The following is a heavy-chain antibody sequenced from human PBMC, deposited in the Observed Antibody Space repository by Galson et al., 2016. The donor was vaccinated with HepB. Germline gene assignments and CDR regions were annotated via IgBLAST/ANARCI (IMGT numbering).Heavy chain of an antibody. Sequence: SLRLSCATSGFTFSDYPMYWIRQAPGEGLEWVARISHDAIHTSYADSLKGRFTISRDNSKNTLSLQMNGLRDEDTAVYYCAKEATATTGAKTKRVWYFDLWGRGTLVTVSS. J-gene: IGHJ2*01. CDR3: AKEATATTGAKTKRVWYFDL. CDR1: GFTFSDYP. V-gene: IGHV3-30-3*01. D-gene: IGHD1-7*01. CDR2: ISHDAIHT.